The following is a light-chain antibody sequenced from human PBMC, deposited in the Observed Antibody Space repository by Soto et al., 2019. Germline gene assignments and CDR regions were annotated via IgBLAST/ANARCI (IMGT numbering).Light chain of an antibody. J-gene: IGLJ3*02. V-gene: IGLV2-8*01. CDR1: SSDIGGYNY. Sequence: QSVLTQPPSASGSPGQSVTISCTGTSSDIGGYNYVSWYQHHPGKAPKLLISEVSKRPSGVPDRFSGSKSANTASLTVSGLQAEDEADYYCSSYAGSNNWVFGGGTKLTVL. CDR3: SSYAGSNNWV. CDR2: EVS.